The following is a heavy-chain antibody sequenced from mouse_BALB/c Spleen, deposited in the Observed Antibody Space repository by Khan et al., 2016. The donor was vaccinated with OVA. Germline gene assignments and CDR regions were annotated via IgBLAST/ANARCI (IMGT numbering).Heavy chain of an antibody. CDR3: ARRNCFGYTFAY. D-gene: IGHD1-2*01. CDR2: ISPGSGDT. CDR1: GYTFTDYY. J-gene: IGHJ3*01. V-gene: IGHV1-77*01. Sequence: QVRLQQSGAELARPGASVKLSCKASGYTFTDYYINWVKQRTGQGLEWIGEISPGSGDTYYNERFKGKATLTADKSSSTAYMQLSSLTSEASAVYFCARRNCFGYTFAYWGQGTLVTVSA.